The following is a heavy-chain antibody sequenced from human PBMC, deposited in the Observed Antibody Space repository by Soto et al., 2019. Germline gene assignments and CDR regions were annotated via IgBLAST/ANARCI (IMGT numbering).Heavy chain of an antibody. CDR2: IYDSGST. D-gene: IGHD6-6*01. Sequence: PADTLSLTCVVSGGSISSSSYCWGWIQQPPGKELEWIGSIYDSGSTYNNPPLKSQVTISLDTSKHQFPLKLSSVTAADTAVYNCVRQSIAARRPNQHYYYYYEVVCGKTRTVSVSS. CDR1: GGSISSSSYC. CDR3: VRQSIAARRPNQHYYYYYEVV. J-gene: IGHJ6*03. V-gene: IGHV4-39*01.